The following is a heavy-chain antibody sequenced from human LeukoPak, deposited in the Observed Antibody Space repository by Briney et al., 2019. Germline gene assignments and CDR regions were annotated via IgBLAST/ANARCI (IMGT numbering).Heavy chain of an antibody. CDR2: IYYTGST. J-gene: IGHJ4*02. Sequence: KPSETLSLTRTVSGGSINNYYWSWIRQPPGKGLEWIGYIYYTGSTNYNPSLKSRVTISVDTSKSHFSLKMSTLTAADTAAYYCARHRGSGYPYFDYWGQGTLVTVSS. V-gene: IGHV4-59*01. D-gene: IGHD3-22*01. CDR3: ARHRGSGYPYFDY. CDR1: GGSINNYY.